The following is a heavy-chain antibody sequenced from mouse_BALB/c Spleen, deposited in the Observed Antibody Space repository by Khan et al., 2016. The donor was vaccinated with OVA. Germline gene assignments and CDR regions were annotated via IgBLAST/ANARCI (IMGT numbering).Heavy chain of an antibody. CDR2: IDPVSGGT. J-gene: IGHJ3*01. V-gene: IGHV1S135*01. CDR3: IRQGCVAGFTY. Sequence: VHVKQSGPELMKPGTSVKISCKASGYSFTTYYIHWVIQTHGKSLEWIGYIDPVSGGTTYNEKFKGKATLTVDKSSSTAYIQLSNLTSEDSAVWYCIRQGCVAGFTYWGRGTLVTVSS. CDR1: GYSFTTYY. D-gene: IGHD3-3*01.